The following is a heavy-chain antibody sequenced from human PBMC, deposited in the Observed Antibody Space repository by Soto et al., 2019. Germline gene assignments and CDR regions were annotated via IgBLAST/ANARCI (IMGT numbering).Heavy chain of an antibody. CDR3: ARDLFVAAAGTWSWFDP. CDR2: ISYDGSNK. D-gene: IGHD6-13*01. CDR1: GFTFSSYA. Sequence: QVQLVESGGGVVQPGRSLRLSCAASGFTFSSYAMHWVRQAPGKGLEWVAVISYDGSNKYYADSVKGRFTISRDNSKNTLYLQMNSRRAEDTAVYYCARDLFVAAAGTWSWFDPWGQGTLVTVSS. J-gene: IGHJ5*02. V-gene: IGHV3-30-3*01.